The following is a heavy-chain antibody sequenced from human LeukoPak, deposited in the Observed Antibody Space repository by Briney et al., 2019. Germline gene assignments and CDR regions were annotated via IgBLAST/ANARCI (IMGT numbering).Heavy chain of an antibody. J-gene: IGHJ1*01. Sequence: SETLPLTCAVYGGSFTAYYWSWLRQPPGKGLEWIGTINHSGSTTYNPSLKSRVSMSVDTSKDQFSLNLISVTAADTSVYFCARGPPRGDYSGSGTYYNRWGQGTLVTVSS. CDR1: GGSFTAYY. CDR3: ARGPPRGDYSGSGTYYNR. D-gene: IGHD3-10*01. V-gene: IGHV4-34*01. CDR2: INHSGST.